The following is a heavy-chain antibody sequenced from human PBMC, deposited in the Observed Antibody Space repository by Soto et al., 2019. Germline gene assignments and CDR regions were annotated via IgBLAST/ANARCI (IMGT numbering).Heavy chain of an antibody. J-gene: IGHJ4*02. CDR3: ARDPPPPDY. V-gene: IGHV1-18*01. CDR2: IRAYNGNT. CDR1: GYTFASYA. Sequence: QVQLVQSGAEVKKPGASVKVSCKASGYTFASYAISWMRQAPGQGLEWMGWIRAYNGNTNYAQKLQGRVTMTTDTYTSTAYRAQRSVRSDDTAVYYCARDPPPPDYGAQGPLVTVSP.